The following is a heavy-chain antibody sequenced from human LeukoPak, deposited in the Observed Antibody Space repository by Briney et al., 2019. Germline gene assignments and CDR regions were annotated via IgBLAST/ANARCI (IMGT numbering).Heavy chain of an antibody. J-gene: IGHJ4*02. CDR1: GFTFSSYA. CDR2: IRGSGGST. D-gene: IGHD3-16*01. V-gene: IGHV3-23*01. Sequence: GGSLTLSCAASGFTFSSYAMSWVRQAAGKGLDWVSAIRGSGGSTYYAGSVKDRFTISRDNSKITLYLQMNSLTAEDTAVYYCAKGYGKFDYWGQGTLVTVSS. CDR3: AKGYGKFDY.